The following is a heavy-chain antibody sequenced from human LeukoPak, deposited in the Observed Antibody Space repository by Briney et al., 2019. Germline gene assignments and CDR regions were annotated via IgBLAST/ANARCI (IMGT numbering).Heavy chain of an antibody. V-gene: IGHV1-45*02. Sequence: GASVKVSCKASGYTFTYRYLHWVRQATGQALEWMGWITPFNGNTNYAQKFQDRVTITRDRSMSTAYMELSSLRSEDTAMYYCATTNHNYDILTGYYEGGGYYYYGMDVWGQGTTVTVSS. J-gene: IGHJ6*02. D-gene: IGHD3-9*01. CDR3: ATTNHNYDILTGYYEGGGYYYYGMDV. CDR1: GYTFTYRY. CDR2: ITPFNGNT.